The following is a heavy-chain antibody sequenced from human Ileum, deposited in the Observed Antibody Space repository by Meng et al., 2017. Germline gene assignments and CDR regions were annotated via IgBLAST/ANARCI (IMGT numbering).Heavy chain of an antibody. V-gene: IGHV1-18*01. CDR1: DYTFTGYG. Sequence: QVQPLQSVPEVKKPGASVKVSCKASDYTFTGYGVSWVRQAPGQGLEWMAWLGAHDGDTSHAPKFQGRVTVSADRPTATAYMELRSLRSDDTAVYYCARGTPGRSYSDYWGQGTLVTVSS. J-gene: IGHJ4*02. D-gene: IGHD3-10*01. CDR2: LGAHDGDT. CDR3: ARGTPGRSYSDY.